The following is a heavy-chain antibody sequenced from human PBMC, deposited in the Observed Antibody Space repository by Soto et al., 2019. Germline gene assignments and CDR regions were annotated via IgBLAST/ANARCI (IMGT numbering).Heavy chain of an antibody. CDR2: IYYSGST. V-gene: IGHV4-59*08. CDR3: ARRYGGTLDY. D-gene: IGHD4-17*01. J-gene: IGHJ4*02. Sequence: PSETLSLTCTVSGGSISSYYWSWIRQPPGKGLEWIGYIYYSGSTNYNPSLKSRVTISVDTSKNQFSLKLSSVTAADTAVYYCARRYGGTLDYSGQGTLVTVSS. CDR1: GGSISSYY.